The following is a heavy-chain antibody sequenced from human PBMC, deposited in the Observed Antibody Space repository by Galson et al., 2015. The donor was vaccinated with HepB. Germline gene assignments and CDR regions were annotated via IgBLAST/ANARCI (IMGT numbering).Heavy chain of an antibody. D-gene: IGHD6-19*01. V-gene: IGHV4-34*01. Sequence: SETLSLTCAVYGGSFSGYYWSWIRQPPGKGLEWIGEINHSGSTNYNPSLRSRVTISVDTSKNQFSLKLSSVTAADTAVYYCARASGYSSGWYLKIFYAFDIWGQGTMVTVSS. CDR3: ARASGYSSGWYLKIFYAFDI. CDR1: GGSFSGYY. CDR2: INHSGST. J-gene: IGHJ3*02.